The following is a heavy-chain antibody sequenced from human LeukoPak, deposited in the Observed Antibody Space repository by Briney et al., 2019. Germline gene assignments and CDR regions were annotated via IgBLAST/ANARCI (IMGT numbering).Heavy chain of an antibody. CDR2: IRSKAYGETA. CDR3: TRDRGAYNLYDY. D-gene: IGHD1-1*01. V-gene: IGHV3-49*03. CDR1: GFTFGDYA. Sequence: PGGSLRLSCTASGFTFGDYAVSWIRQAPGKGLEWVGFIRSKAYGETADYAASVKGRFTISRDDSKAIAYLQINSLKTEDTAVYHCTRDRGAYNLYDYWGQGTLVTVSS. J-gene: IGHJ4*02.